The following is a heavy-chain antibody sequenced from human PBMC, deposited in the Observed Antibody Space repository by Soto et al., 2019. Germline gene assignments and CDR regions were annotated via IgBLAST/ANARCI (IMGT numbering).Heavy chain of an antibody. Sequence: GGSLRLSCAASGFTFSSYAMSWVRQAPGKGLEWVSAISGSGGSTYYADSVKGRFTISRDNSKNTLYLQMNSLRAEDTAVYYCAKDEVGFGVVIMGFGADFDYWGQGTLVTVSS. V-gene: IGHV3-23*01. CDR1: GFTFSSYA. CDR3: AKDEVGFGVVIMGFGADFDY. J-gene: IGHJ4*02. CDR2: ISGSGGST. D-gene: IGHD3-3*01.